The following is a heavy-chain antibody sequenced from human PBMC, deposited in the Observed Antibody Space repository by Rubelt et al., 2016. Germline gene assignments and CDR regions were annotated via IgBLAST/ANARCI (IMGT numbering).Heavy chain of an antibody. J-gene: IGHJ4*02. CDR3: ASKLYDYPYYFDC. D-gene: IGHD5-12*01. V-gene: IGHV4-39*07. Sequence: QLQLQESGPGLVKPSETLSLTCTVSGGSISSTNNYWAWIRQPPGKGLEWIGSIYYTGSTYYNPSLKSRVTISVDTSKNQFSLKLGCVTAADTAVYYCASKLYDYPYYFDCWGQGTLVTVSS. CDR2: IYYTGST. CDR1: GGSISSTNNY.